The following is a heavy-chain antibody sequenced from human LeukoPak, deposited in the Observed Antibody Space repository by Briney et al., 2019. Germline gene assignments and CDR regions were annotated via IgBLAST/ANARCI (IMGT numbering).Heavy chain of an antibody. D-gene: IGHD3-22*01. CDR1: GGPISSYY. CDR2: IFSTGST. J-gene: IGHJ4*02. CDR3: ARDTTFDYYQSTGYLDY. Sequence: SETLSLTCTVSGGPISSYYWSWIRQPAGKGLEWIGRIFSTGSTNYNPSLKSRVTLSVDASKNQFSLKLTSVTAADTAVYFCARDTTFDYYQSTGYLDYWGQGTLVTVSS. V-gene: IGHV4-4*07.